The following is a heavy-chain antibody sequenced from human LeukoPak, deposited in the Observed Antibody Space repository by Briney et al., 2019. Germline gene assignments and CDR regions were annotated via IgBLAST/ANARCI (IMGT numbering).Heavy chain of an antibody. CDR1: GGSFSGYY. CDR2: INHSGST. D-gene: IGHD6-6*01. V-gene: IGHV4-34*01. CDR3: ARGPIAARLPRAFDY. J-gene: IGHJ4*02. Sequence: ASETLSLTCAVYGGSFSGYYWSWIRQPPGKGLEWIGEINHSGSTNYNPSLKSRVTISVGASKNQFSLKLSSVTAADTAVYYCARGPIAARLPRAFDYWGQGTLVTVSS.